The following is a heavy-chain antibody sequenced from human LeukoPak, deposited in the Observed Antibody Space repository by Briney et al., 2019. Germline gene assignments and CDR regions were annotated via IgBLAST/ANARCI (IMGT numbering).Heavy chain of an antibody. Sequence: SVKISCKASGGTFGSYTISWVRQAPGQGLEWMGRIIPILGIANYAQKFQGRVTITADKSTSTAYMELSSLRSEDTAVYYCARVVVSLDYWGQGTLVTVSS. D-gene: IGHD3-22*01. CDR2: IIPILGIA. CDR3: ARVVVSLDY. CDR1: GGTFGSYT. V-gene: IGHV1-69*02. J-gene: IGHJ4*02.